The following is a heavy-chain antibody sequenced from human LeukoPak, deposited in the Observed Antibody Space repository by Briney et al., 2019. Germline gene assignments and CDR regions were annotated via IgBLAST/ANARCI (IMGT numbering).Heavy chain of an antibody. J-gene: IGHJ6*02. D-gene: IGHD6-6*01. CDR3: ARAKYSSSSGYGMDV. Sequence: PSQTLSLTCAVSGGSISRGGYSWSWIRQPPGKGLEWIGYIYHSGSTYYNPSLKSRVTISVDRSKNQFSLKLSSVTAADTAVYYCARAKYSSSSGYGMDVWGQGTTVTVSS. CDR1: GGSISRGGYS. CDR2: IYHSGST. V-gene: IGHV4-30-2*01.